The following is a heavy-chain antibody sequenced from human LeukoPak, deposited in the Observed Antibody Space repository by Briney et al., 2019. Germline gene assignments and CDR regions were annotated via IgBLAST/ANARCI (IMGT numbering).Heavy chain of an antibody. J-gene: IGHJ4*02. Sequence: SGGSLRLSCAASGFTFSSYGMHWVRQAPGKGLEWVAFIRYDGSNKYYADSVKGRFTISRDNSKNTLYLQMNSLRAEDTAVYYCAKGLEGVAGEIDYRGQGTLVTVSS. CDR2: IRYDGSNK. V-gene: IGHV3-30*02. CDR3: AKGLEGVAGEIDY. CDR1: GFTFSSYG. D-gene: IGHD6-19*01.